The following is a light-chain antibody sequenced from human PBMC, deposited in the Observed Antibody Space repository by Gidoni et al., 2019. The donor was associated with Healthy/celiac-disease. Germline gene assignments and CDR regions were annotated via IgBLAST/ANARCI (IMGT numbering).Light chain of an antibody. V-gene: IGKV3-20*01. CDR1: QSVSSSY. J-gene: IGKJ2*01. CDR3: QQYGSSLMYT. Sequence: EIVLTQSPGTLSLSPGERATLSCRASQSVSSSYLAWYQQKPGQAPRLLIYGASSRATGIPDRFSGSGSGTDFTRTISRLEPEDFAVYYCQQYGSSLMYTFGQXTKLEIK. CDR2: GAS.